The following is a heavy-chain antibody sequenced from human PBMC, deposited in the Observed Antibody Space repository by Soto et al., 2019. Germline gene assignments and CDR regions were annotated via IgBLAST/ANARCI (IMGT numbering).Heavy chain of an antibody. CDR3: ARGAYYFDY. Sequence: PSETLSLTCTVSGGSISRGDYYWSWVRQPPGKGLEWIGYIYYSGTTYYNPPLKSRVTISVDTSKNQFSLNLSSVTAADTAVYYCARGAYYFDYWGQGTLVTVSS. J-gene: IGHJ4*02. V-gene: IGHV4-30-4*01. CDR1: GGSISRGDYY. CDR2: IYYSGTT.